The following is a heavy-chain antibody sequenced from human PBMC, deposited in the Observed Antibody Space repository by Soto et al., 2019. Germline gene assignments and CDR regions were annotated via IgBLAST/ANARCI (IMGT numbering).Heavy chain of an antibody. J-gene: IGHJ6*02. CDR1: GVSFSGYY. Sequence: ESLSLACSVYGVSFSGYYWSGIRQPPGKGLEWIGEINHSGSTNYNPSLKSRVTISVDTSKNQFSLKLSSVTAADTAVYYCARGIRYYDFWSGYYKGGSLYYYGMDVWGQGTTVT. CDR2: INHSGST. D-gene: IGHD3-3*01. V-gene: IGHV4-34*01. CDR3: ARGIRYYDFWSGYYKGGSLYYYGMDV.